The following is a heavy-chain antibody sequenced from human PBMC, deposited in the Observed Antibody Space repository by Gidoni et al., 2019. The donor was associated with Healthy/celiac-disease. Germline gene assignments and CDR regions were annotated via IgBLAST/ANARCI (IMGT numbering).Heavy chain of an antibody. J-gene: IGHJ6*02. CDR1: GGSISSSSSA. V-gene: IGHV4-39*01. CDR2: IYYSGST. Sequence: QLQLQESGPGVGRRSETLSLTCTVSGGSISSSSSAGGWTRPPPGKGLEWIGSIYYSGSTYYNPSLTSRVTISVDTSKNPFSLKLSSVTASDTAVYYCARLSSSSKQSYYYYGMDVWGQGTTVTVSS. CDR3: ARLSSSSKQSYYYYGMDV. D-gene: IGHD6-13*01.